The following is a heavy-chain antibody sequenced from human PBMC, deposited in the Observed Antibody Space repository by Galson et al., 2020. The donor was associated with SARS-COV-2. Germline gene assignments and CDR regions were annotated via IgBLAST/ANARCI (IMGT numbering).Heavy chain of an antibody. J-gene: IGHJ6*02. D-gene: IGHD1-26*01. CDR3: ARDASWAMFGVDV. V-gene: IGHV3-21*01. CDR2: ISTSSHYI. CDR1: GFTFSLYG. Sequence: GGSLRLSCAVSGFTFSLYGMSWVRQAPGKGLEWVSSISTSSHYIYYADSVEGRFTISRDNAKNSLYLQMNSLRAEDSAVYYCARDASWAMFGVDVWGQGTTVTVS.